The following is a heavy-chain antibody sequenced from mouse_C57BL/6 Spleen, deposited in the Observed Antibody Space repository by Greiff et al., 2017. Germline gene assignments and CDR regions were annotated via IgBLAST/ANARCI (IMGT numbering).Heavy chain of an antibody. Sequence: VQLQQSGPELVKPGASVKISCKASGYAFSSSWMNWVKQRPGKGLEWIGRIYPGDGDTNYNGKFKGKATLTADKSSSTAYMQLSSLTSEDSAVYFCARTYYYGSSLFDYWGQGTTLTVSS. CDR2: IYPGDGDT. J-gene: IGHJ2*01. CDR1: GYAFSSSW. V-gene: IGHV1-82*01. CDR3: ARTYYYGSSLFDY. D-gene: IGHD1-1*01.